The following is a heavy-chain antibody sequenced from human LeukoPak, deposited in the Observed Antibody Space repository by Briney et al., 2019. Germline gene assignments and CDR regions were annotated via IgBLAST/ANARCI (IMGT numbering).Heavy chain of an antibody. J-gene: IGHJ4*02. CDR3: ARVKEGFDY. Sequence: ASVTVSCRSSGYTFTSFGISWVRQAPGPGLEWMGGIIPIFGTANYAQKFQGRVTITADESTSTAYMELSSLRSEDTAVYYCARVKEGFDYWGQGTLVTVSS. CDR2: IIPIFGTA. V-gene: IGHV1-69*13. CDR1: GYTFTSFG.